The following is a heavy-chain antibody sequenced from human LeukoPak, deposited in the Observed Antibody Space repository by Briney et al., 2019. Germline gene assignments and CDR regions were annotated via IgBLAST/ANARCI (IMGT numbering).Heavy chain of an antibody. V-gene: IGHV4-34*01. J-gene: IGHJ4*02. Sequence: SETLSLTCAVYGGSFSGYYCSWIRQPPRRGLEWVGEINHSGSTNYNPSLKSVVTISVDTSNNQFSLQLSSVTAADTAVYYCARGKRGKGLKKYYYDSSGYWLIAYWGQGTLATAYS. CDR1: GGSFSGYY. D-gene: IGHD3-22*01. CDR3: ARGKRGKGLKKYYYDSSGYWLIAY. CDR2: INHSGST.